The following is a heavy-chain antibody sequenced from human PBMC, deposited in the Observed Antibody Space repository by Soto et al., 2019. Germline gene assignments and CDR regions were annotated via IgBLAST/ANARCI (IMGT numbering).Heavy chain of an antibody. CDR1: GGTFSSYA. V-gene: IGHV1-69*13. Sequence: SVKVSCKASGGTFSSYAISWVRQAPGQGLEWMGGIIPIFGTANYAQKFQGRVTITADESTSTAYMELSSLRSEDTAVYYCARVFHPGVSSSWYSVVGWFDPWGQGTLVTVSS. CDR3: ARVFHPGVSSSWYSVVGWFDP. D-gene: IGHD6-13*01. J-gene: IGHJ5*02. CDR2: IIPIFGTA.